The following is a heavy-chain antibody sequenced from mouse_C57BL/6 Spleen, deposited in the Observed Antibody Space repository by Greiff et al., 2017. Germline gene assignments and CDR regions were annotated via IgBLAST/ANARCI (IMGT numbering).Heavy chain of an antibody. Sequence: VQLQQPGAELVKPGASVKLSCKASGYTFTSYWMHWVKQRPGQGLEWIGMIHPNSGSTNYNEKFKSKATLTVDKSSSTAYKQLSSLTSEDSAVYYCARRGIYYDYDGYAMDDWGQGTSVTVSS. CDR3: ARRGIYYDYDGYAMDD. CDR2: IHPNSGST. V-gene: IGHV1-64*01. CDR1: GYTFTSYW. J-gene: IGHJ4*01. D-gene: IGHD2-4*01.